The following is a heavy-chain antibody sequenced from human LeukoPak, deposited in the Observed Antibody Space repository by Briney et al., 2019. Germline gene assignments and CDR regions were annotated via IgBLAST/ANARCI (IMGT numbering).Heavy chain of an antibody. CDR1: GYTFTSYY. J-gene: IGHJ4*02. V-gene: IGHV1-46*01. CDR2: INPSGGST. Sequence: ASVKVSCKASGYTFTSYYMHWVRQAPGQGLEWMGLINPSGGSTSYAQKFQGRVTMTRDTSTSTVYMELSSLRSEDTAVYYCARAQIVVVPAAIRGFGYWGQGTLVTVSS. D-gene: IGHD2-2*01. CDR3: ARAQIVVVPAAIRGFGY.